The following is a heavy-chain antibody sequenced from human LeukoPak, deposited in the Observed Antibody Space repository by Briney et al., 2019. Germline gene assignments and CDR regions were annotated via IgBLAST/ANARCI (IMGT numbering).Heavy chain of an antibody. CDR2: ISYDGSNK. D-gene: IGHD5-24*01. J-gene: IGHJ4*02. V-gene: IGHV3-30*18. CDR3: AKDHPKETAYDY. Sequence: GGSLGLSCAASGFTFSSYGMHWVRQAPGKGLEWVAVISYDGSNKYYADSVKGRFTISRDNSKNTLYLQMNSLRAEDTAVYYCAKDHPKETAYDYWGQGTLVTVSS. CDR1: GFTFSSYG.